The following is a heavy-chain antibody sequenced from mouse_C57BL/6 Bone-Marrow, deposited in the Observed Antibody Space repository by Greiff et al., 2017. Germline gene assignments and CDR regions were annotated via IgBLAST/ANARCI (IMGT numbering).Heavy chain of an antibody. CDR1: GYAFTNYL. D-gene: IGHD1-1*01. J-gene: IGHJ2*01. CDR2: INPGSGGT. CDR3: SCSRGSHYGSTDY. Sequence: VQLQQSGAELVRPGTSVKVSCKASGYAFTNYLMEWVKQRPGQGLEWIGVINPGSGGTNYNEKFKGKATMTADKSSSTAYMQLSSLTSEDSAVXFCSCSRGSHYGSTDYWGQGTTVTVSS. V-gene: IGHV1-54*01.